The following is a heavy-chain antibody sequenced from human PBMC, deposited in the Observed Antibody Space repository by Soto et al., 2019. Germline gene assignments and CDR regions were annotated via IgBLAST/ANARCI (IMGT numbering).Heavy chain of an antibody. Sequence: GASVKVSCKASGYTFTGYYMHWVRQAPGQGLEWMGWINPNSGGTNYAQKFQGRVTMTRDTSISTAYMELSRLRSDDTAVYYCARGPAMVSYTWFAPWAQGSMVPASS. CDR2: INPNSGGT. V-gene: IGHV1-2*02. CDR1: GYTFTGYY. D-gene: IGHD5-18*01. J-gene: IGHJ5*02. CDR3: ARGPAMVSYTWFAP.